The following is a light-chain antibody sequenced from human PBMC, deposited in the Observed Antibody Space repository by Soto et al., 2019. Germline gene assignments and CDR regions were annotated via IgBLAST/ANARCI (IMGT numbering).Light chain of an antibody. J-gene: IGKJ1*01. CDR3: HQTYANPWT. CDR1: QYIGSY. V-gene: IGKV1-39*01. Sequence: IQITQCPSSLSASVGDRVTITCRASQYIGSYLNWYQKKPGKAPKVLIHAASRVQSGVPSTFSASGSGTDFALTISSLQPEDFATYYCHQTYANPWTFGQGTKVDI. CDR2: AAS.